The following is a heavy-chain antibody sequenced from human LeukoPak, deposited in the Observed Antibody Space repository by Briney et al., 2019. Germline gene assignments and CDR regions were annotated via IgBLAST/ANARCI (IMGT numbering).Heavy chain of an antibody. V-gene: IGHV4-31*03. J-gene: IGHJ4*02. CDR2: IYYSGST. D-gene: IGHD2-21*02. Sequence: SETLSLTCTVSGGSISSGGYYWSWIRQHPGKGLEWIGYIYYSGSTYYNPSLKSRVTISVGTSKNQFSLKLSSVTAADTAVYYCARGHCGGDCYPDYWGQGTLVTVSS. CDR1: GGSISSGGYY. CDR3: ARGHCGGDCYPDY.